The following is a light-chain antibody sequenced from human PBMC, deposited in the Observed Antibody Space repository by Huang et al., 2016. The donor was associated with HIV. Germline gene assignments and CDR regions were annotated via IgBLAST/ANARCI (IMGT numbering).Light chain of an antibody. CDR3: YQYRNWPAPT. CDR2: GAS. V-gene: IGKV3D-15*01. Sequence: IVLTQSPATLSVSPGETATLPCGASQSVSSYLAWYQQKPGLAPWLIIPGASSRTPSIPAKISGSGSGTEFTLTISSLQSDEVSVFYCYQYRNWPAPTFGGGTKVEI. CDR1: QSVSSY. J-gene: IGKJ4*01.